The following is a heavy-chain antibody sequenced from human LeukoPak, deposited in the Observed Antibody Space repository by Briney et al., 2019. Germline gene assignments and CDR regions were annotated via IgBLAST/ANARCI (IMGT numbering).Heavy chain of an antibody. CDR1: GYSFTSYW. V-gene: IGHV5-51*01. CDR2: IYPGESDT. Sequence: GGSLRLSCKGSGYSFTSYWIGWVRQMPGKGLVWMGIIYPGESDTRYSPSFQGQVTISGDRSISTAYLQWRIVKASHTALYYCARCYCSSTRCYGFDYWGQGTLVTVSS. J-gene: IGHJ4*02. CDR3: ARCYCSSTRCYGFDY. D-gene: IGHD2-2*01.